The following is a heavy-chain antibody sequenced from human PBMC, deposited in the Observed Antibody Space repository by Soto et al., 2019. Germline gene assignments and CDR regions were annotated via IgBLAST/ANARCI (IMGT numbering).Heavy chain of an antibody. CDR1: GYTFTSYA. Sequence: QVQLVQSGAEVKKPGASVKVSCKASGYTFTSYAMHWVRQAPGQRLEWMGWINAGNGNTKYSQKFQGRVTITRDTSARTAYMELSSLRSEDTAVYYCARDRGYSSGWYQYNWFDPWGQGTLVTVSS. J-gene: IGHJ5*02. CDR2: INAGNGNT. V-gene: IGHV1-3*01. CDR3: ARDRGYSSGWYQYNWFDP. D-gene: IGHD6-19*01.